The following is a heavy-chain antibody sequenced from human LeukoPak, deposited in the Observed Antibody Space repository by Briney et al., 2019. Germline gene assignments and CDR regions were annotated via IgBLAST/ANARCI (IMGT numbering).Heavy chain of an antibody. CDR1: GFTFSSYS. Sequence: GGSLRLSCAASGFTFSSYSMNWVRQAPGKGLEWVSSISSSSSYIYYADSVKGRFTISRDNAKNSLYLQMNSLRAEDTAVYYCARDQTGTTTFDPWGQGTLVTVSS. V-gene: IGHV3-21*01. D-gene: IGHD1-7*01. CDR2: ISSSSSYI. CDR3: ARDQTGTTTFDP. J-gene: IGHJ5*02.